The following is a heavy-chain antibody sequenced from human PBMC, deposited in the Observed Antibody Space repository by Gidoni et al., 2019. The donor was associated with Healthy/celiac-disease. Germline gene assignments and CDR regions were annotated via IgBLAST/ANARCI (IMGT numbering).Heavy chain of an antibody. CDR3: AKDYSSSWYPFDY. J-gene: IGHJ4*02. Sequence: EVQLLESGGGLVQPGGVLRLAGADSGCTCSSYAMSWVRQAPGKGLEWVSAISGSGGSTYYADSVKGRFTISRDNSKTTLYLQMNSLRAEDTAVYYCAKDYSSSWYPFDYWGQGTLVTVSS. CDR2: ISGSGGST. CDR1: GCTCSSYA. V-gene: IGHV3-23*01. D-gene: IGHD6-13*01.